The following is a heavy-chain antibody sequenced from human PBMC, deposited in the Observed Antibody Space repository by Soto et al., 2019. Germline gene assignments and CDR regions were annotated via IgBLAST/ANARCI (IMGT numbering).Heavy chain of an antibody. Sequence: GGSLRLSCAASGFTFSSYGMHWVRQAPGKGLEWVAVISYDGSNKYYADSVKGRFTISRDNSKNTLYLQMNSLRAEDTAVYYCAKLVRGVIIAEAFDIWGQGTMLTVSS. V-gene: IGHV3-30*18. J-gene: IGHJ3*02. CDR2: ISYDGSNK. CDR1: GFTFSSYG. CDR3: AKLVRGVIIAEAFDI. D-gene: IGHD3-10*01.